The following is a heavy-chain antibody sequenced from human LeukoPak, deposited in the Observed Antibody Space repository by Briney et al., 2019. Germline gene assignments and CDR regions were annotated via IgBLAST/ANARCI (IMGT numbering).Heavy chain of an antibody. Sequence: ASVKVSCKASGYTFTGYYMHWVRQAPGQGLEWMGWINPNSGGTNYAQKFQGRVTMTRDTSISTAYMELRSLRSDDTAVYYCARDSTYYDFWSGYTTFDYWGQGTLVTVSS. CDR1: GYTFTGYY. CDR2: INPNSGGT. V-gene: IGHV1-2*02. J-gene: IGHJ4*02. D-gene: IGHD3-3*01. CDR3: ARDSTYYDFWSGYTTFDY.